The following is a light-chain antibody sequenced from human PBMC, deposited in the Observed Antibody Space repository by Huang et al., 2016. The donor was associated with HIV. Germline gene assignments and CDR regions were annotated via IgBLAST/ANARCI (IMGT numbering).Light chain of an antibody. J-gene: IGKJ1*01. V-gene: IGKV3-15*01. CDR3: QQYNNWPPWT. Sequence: IVMTQSPATLSVSPGERVTLSCTASHSVSSSLAWYQQIPGQAPRLLIYGASPRATGIPARFSGSGSGTEFTLTITSLQSEDFAVYYCQQYNNWPPWTFGQGTKVEVK. CDR2: GAS. CDR1: HSVSSS.